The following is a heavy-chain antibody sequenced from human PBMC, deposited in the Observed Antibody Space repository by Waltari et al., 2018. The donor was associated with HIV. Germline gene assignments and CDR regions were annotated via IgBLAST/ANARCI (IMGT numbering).Heavy chain of an antibody. D-gene: IGHD2-2*01. J-gene: IGHJ3*02. CDR2: ISYDGSNK. Sequence: QVQLVESGGGVVQPGRSLRLSCAASGCTFSSYAMHWVRQAPGKGLEWVAVISYDGSNKYYADSLKGRFTISRDNSKNTLYLQRNSLRAEDTAVYYCARDRDIVVVPAADGDAFDIWGQGTMVTVSS. CDR3: ARDRDIVVVPAADGDAFDI. CDR1: GCTFSSYA. V-gene: IGHV3-30-3*01.